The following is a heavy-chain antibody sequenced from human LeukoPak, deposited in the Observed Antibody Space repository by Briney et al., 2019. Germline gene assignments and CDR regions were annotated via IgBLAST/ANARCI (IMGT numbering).Heavy chain of an antibody. CDR3: AKSNMPGVWLEWFRN. J-gene: IGHJ4*02. V-gene: IGHV3-23*01. CDR1: GFTFSSYA. Sequence: PGGSLRLSCAASGFTFSSYAMSWVRQAPGKGLEWVSAISGSGGSTYYADSVKGRFTISRDNSKNTLYLQMNSLRAEDTAVYYCAKSNMPGVWLEWFRNWGQGTLVTVSS. D-gene: IGHD3-3*01. CDR2: ISGSGGST.